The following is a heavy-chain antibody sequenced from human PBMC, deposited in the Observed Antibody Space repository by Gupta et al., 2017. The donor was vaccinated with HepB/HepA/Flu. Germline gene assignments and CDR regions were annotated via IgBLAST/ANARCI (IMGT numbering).Heavy chain of an antibody. CDR2: ISYDGSNK. J-gene: IGHJ4*02. Sequence: QVHLVESGGGVVQPGRSLRLSCAASTFSFSSYGMHWVRQAPGKGLEWVALISYDGSNKDYADSVKGRLTISRDNSKNTLYLQMNNRRAEDTAVYYCATGPYRDVLNLDYWGQGTLVTVSS. D-gene: IGHD3-9*01. CDR3: ATGPYRDVLNLDY. V-gene: IGHV3-30*03. CDR1: TFSFSSYG.